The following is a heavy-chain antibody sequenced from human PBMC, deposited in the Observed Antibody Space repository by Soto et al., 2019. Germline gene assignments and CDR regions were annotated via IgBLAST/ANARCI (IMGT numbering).Heavy chain of an antibody. D-gene: IGHD4-4*01. CDR1: GYTFTSYA. CDR2: INTNTGNP. CDR3: ARDYSLSYYSYYGMYV. J-gene: IGHJ6*02. V-gene: IGHV7-4-1*01. Sequence: ASVKVSCKASGYTFTSYAMNWVRQAPGQGLEWMGWINTNTGNPTYAQGFTGRFVFSLDTSVSTAYLQICSLKAEDTAVYYCARDYSLSYYSYYGMYVWGQGTTVTV.